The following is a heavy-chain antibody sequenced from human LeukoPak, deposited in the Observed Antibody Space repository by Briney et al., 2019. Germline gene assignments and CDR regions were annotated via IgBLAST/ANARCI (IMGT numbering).Heavy chain of an antibody. V-gene: IGHV4-59*01. CDR1: GGSISSYY. CDR2: IYYSGST. J-gene: IGHJ6*03. D-gene: IGHD3-10*01. CDR3: ARHGGYYYYYMDV. Sequence: SETLSLTCTVSGGSISSYYWSWIRQPPGKGLEWIGYIYYSGSTIYNPSLKSRVTISVDTSKNQFSLKLSSVTAADTAVYYCARHGGYYYYYMDVWGKGTTVTVSS.